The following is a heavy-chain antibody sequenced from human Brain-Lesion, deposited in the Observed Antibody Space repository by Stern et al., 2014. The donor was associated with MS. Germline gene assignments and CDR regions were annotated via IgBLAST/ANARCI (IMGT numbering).Heavy chain of an antibody. CDR3: AKWPHHIAVAGTRYFEH. CDR1: GVPSSTSA. CDR2: VSGRGGAA. Sequence: EVQLVESGGGLAQPGGSLGLSCAASGVPSSTSALSWVRQPPGKGRQWVSVVSGRGGAAYSADSVQRWLTSSRDNSHNTLYLQLHSRRADDTAVYYCAKWPHHIAVAGTRYFEHWGQGTLVTVSS. D-gene: IGHD6-19*01. V-gene: IGHV3-23*04. J-gene: IGHJ1*01.